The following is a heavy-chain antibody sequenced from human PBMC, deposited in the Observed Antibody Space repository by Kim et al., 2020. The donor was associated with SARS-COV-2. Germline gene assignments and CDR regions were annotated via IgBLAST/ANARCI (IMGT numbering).Heavy chain of an antibody. J-gene: IGHJ4*02. CDR1: GFTFSSYG. Sequence: GGSLRLSCAASGFTFSSYGMHWVRQAPGKGLEWVAVIWYDGSNKYYADSVKGRFTISRDNSKNTLYLQMSSLSAEDTAVYYCAKDIVANGGGCTDYWGQG. CDR3: AKDIVANGGGCTDY. D-gene: IGHD5-12*01. CDR2: IWYDGSNK. V-gene: IGHV3-33*06.